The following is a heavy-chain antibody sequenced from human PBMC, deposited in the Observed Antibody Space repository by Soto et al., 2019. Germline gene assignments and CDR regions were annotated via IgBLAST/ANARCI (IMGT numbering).Heavy chain of an antibody. J-gene: IGHJ6*02. CDR3: ARSTYYDILTGSYYYYAMDV. V-gene: IGHV3-53*01. Sequence: GGSLRLSCAASGFTVGSNYMSWVRQAPGKGLEWVSVIYSEGTPYYADSVKGRFTISRENSNNTLYLHMNNLRAEDTAVYYCARSTYYDILTGSYYYYAMDVWGQGTTVTVSS. D-gene: IGHD3-9*01. CDR2: IYSEGTP. CDR1: GFTVGSNY.